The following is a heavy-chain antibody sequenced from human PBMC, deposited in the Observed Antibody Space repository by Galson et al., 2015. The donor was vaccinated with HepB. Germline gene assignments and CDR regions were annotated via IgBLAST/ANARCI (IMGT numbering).Heavy chain of an antibody. D-gene: IGHD5-24*01. CDR2: IFSTDET. Sequence: ALVKPTQTLTLTCTVSGFSLNNARMGVSWIRQPPGKALEWLAHIFSTDETSYNPSLKTRLTLSKDTSKSQVVLTMAYMDPVDTATYFCARILGDGYNYHYWYFDLWGRGTLVTVSS. CDR3: ARILGDGYNYHYWYFDL. J-gene: IGHJ2*01. CDR1: GFSLNNARMG. V-gene: IGHV2-26*01.